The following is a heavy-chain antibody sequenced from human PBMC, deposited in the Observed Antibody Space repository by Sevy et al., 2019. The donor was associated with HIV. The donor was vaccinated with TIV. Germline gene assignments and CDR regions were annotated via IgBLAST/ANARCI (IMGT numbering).Heavy chain of an antibody. Sequence: GGSLRLSCAASGFTFSTYGMHWVRQAPGKGLEWVAFIRFDGTIKYYTDSVKGRLTISRDNSKNTLYLQMNSLRAEDTAVYFCVKVLHIVVVPAAIDHYYGMDVWGQGTTVTVSS. CDR2: IRFDGTIK. CDR3: VKVLHIVVVPAAIDHYYGMDV. J-gene: IGHJ6*02. CDR1: GFTFSTYG. V-gene: IGHV3-30*02. D-gene: IGHD2-2*01.